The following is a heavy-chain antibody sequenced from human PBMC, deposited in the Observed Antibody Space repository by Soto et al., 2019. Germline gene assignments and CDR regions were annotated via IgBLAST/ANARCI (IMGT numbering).Heavy chain of an antibody. CDR3: ARTQVVIAQGYYYYYMDV. CDR1: GFTFTSSA. Sequence: SVKVSCKASGFTFTSSAMQWVRQARGQRLEWIGWIVVGSGNTNYAQKFQERVTITRDMSTSTAHMELSSLRSEDTAVYYCARTQVVIAQGYYYYYMDVWGEGTTVTVSS. D-gene: IGHD2-21*01. J-gene: IGHJ6*03. CDR2: IVVGSGNT. V-gene: IGHV1-58*02.